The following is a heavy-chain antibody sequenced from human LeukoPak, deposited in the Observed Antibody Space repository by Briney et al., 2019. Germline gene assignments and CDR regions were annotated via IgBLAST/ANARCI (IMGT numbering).Heavy chain of an antibody. V-gene: IGHV4-59*01. Sequence: PSETLSLTCTVASGSISGYYWSWIRQPPGKGLEWIGYIHYSGSINYNPSLKSRVTISVDTSKNQFSLKLRSVTAADTAVYYCARYYCSSTTCYYFDYWGQGTLVTVSS. CDR2: IHYSGSI. CDR1: SGSISGYY. CDR3: ARYYCSSTTCYYFDY. D-gene: IGHD2-2*01. J-gene: IGHJ4*02.